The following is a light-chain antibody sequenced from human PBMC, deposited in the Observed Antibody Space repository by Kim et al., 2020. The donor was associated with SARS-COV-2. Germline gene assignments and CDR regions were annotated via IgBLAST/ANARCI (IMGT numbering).Light chain of an antibody. Sequence: QSVTISCTGTGSDVGGYNYVSWYLQHPGKAPNLMIYEVSNRPSGVPDRFSGSKSGNTASLPVSGLQAEDEADYYCSSYAGSNNLVFGGGTQLTVL. CDR1: GSDVGGYNY. CDR2: EVS. V-gene: IGLV2-8*01. J-gene: IGLJ3*02. CDR3: SSYAGSNNLV.